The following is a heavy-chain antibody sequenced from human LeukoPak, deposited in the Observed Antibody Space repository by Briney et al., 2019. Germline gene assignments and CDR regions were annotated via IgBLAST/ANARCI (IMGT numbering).Heavy chain of an antibody. V-gene: IGHV4-39*07. CDR2: IYYSGST. J-gene: IGHJ6*03. CDR3: ARENYYMDV. Sequence: PSETLSPTCAVSGGSISRSSYYWGWIREPPGKGLEWIGNIYYSGSTYYNPSLKSRVTISVDTSKNLFSLKLSSVTAADTAVYYCARENYYMDVWGKGTTVTVSS. CDR1: GGSISRSSYY.